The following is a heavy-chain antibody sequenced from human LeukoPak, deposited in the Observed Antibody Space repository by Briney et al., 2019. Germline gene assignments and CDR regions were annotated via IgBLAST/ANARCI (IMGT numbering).Heavy chain of an antibody. CDR2: ISGSGGST. CDR3: AKDPIDIVVVPAAKNY. V-gene: IGHV3-23*01. D-gene: IGHD2-2*01. CDR1: GFTFSSYA. J-gene: IGHJ4*02. Sequence: PGGSLRLSCAASGFTFSSYAMSWVRQAPGKGLEWVSAISGSGGSTYYADSVKGRFTISRDNSKNTLYLQMNSLRAEDTAVYYCAKDPIDIVVVPAAKNYWGQGTLVTVSS.